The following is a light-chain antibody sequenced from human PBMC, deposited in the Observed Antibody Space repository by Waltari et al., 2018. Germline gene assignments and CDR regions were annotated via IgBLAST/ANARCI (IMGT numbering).Light chain of an antibody. CDR1: SSAIGDYNQ. CDR2: DVT. V-gene: IGLV2-14*03. CDR3: NSYTSTSTLV. J-gene: IGLJ1*01. Sequence: QSALTQPASVSGSPGQSITISCTGSSSAIGDYNQVFCYQQYPGQAPKLILFDVTDRPSGVSPRFSGSKSGNTASLTISGLQTEDEADYYCNSYTSTSTLVFGTGTKVTVL.